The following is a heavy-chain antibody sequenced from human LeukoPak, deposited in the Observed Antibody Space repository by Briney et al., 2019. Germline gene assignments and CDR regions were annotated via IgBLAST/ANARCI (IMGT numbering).Heavy chain of an antibody. D-gene: IGHD3-16*01. Sequence: PSETLSLTCTVSGGSISSYYWSWIRQPPGKGLEWIGHIYYSGSTNYNPSLKSRVTISVDTSKNQFSLKLSSVTAADTAMYYCARAAQGGAHYWGQGTLVTVSS. J-gene: IGHJ4*02. CDR3: ARAAQGGAHY. CDR1: GGSISSYY. V-gene: IGHV4-59*01. CDR2: IYYSGST.